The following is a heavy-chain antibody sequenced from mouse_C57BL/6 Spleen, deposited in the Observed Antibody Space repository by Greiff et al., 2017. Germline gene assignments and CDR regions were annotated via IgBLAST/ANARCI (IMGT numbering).Heavy chain of an antibody. CDR2: VDPSDSET. CDR1: GYTFTSYW. J-gene: IGHJ4*01. D-gene: IGHD2-4*01. Sequence: QVQLQQPGAELVRPGSSVKLSCKASGYTFTSYWMHWVKQRPIQGLEWIGNVDPSDSETHYNQKFKDKATLTVDKSSSTAYMQLSSLTSEDSAVYYCARFLYDYDKGAMDDWGQGTSVTVSS. V-gene: IGHV1-52*01. CDR3: ARFLYDYDKGAMDD.